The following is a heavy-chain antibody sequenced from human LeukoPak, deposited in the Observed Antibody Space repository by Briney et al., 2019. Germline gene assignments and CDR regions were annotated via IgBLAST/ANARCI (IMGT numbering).Heavy chain of an antibody. Sequence: AETLSLTCAVYGGSFSGYYWSWIRQPPGKGLEWIGEINHSGSNKYNPSLKSRVTISVDTSKNQFSLKLSSVTAADTAVYYCARERNGEDYWGQGTLVCVSS. CDR3: ARERNGEDY. D-gene: IGHD7-27*01. CDR2: INHSGSN. V-gene: IGHV4-34*01. J-gene: IGHJ4*02. CDR1: GGSFSGYY.